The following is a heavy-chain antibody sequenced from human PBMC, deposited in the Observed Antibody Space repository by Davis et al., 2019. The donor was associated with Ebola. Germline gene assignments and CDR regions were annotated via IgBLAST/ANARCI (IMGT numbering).Heavy chain of an antibody. CDR1: GGTFSSYA. CDR2: IIPIFGTA. D-gene: IGHD1-26*01. CDR3: ARESGSYGDYYYYGMDV. Sequence: AASVKVSCKASGGTFSSYAISWVRQAPGQGLEWMGGIIPIFGTANYAQKFQGRVTMTTDTSTSTAYMELRSLRSDDTAVYYCARESGSYGDYYYYGMDVWGQGTTVTVSS. J-gene: IGHJ6*02. V-gene: IGHV1-69*05.